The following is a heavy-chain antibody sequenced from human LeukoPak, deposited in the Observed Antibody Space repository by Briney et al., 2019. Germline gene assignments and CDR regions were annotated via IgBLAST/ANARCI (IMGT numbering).Heavy chain of an antibody. D-gene: IGHD3-10*01. V-gene: IGHV6-1*01. J-gene: IGHJ5*02. CDR2: TYYRSKWYD. CDR3: ARTTLYGSGPNWFDP. Sequence: SQTLSLTCAISGDSVSSNSAAWNWIRQSPSRGLEWLGRTYYRSKWYDDYAVSVKSRITINPDTSKNQFSLHLNSVTPEDTAVYFCARTTLYGSGPNWFDPWGQGTLVTVSS. CDR1: GDSVSSNSAA.